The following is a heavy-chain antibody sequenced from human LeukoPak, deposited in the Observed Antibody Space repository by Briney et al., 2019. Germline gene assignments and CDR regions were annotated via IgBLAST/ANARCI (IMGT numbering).Heavy chain of an antibody. CDR3: VKEVLKGQFDFWSGYYKAGRDYYYMDV. CDR1: GFTFSSYA. CDR2: ISYDGSNK. Sequence: GGSLRLSCAASGFTFSSYAMHWVRQPPGKGLEWVAVISYDGSNKYYADSVKGRFTISRDNSRNTLFLQITRLRAEDTAVYYCVKEVLKGQFDFWSGYYKAGRDYYYMDVWGKGTTVTVSS. J-gene: IGHJ6*03. D-gene: IGHD3-3*01. V-gene: IGHV3-30*04.